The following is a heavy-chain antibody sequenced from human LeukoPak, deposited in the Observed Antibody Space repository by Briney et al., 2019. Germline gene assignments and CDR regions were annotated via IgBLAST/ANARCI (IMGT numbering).Heavy chain of an antibody. D-gene: IGHD3-22*01. CDR1: GFTFSSYA. V-gene: IGHV3-23*01. Sequence: GGSLRLSCAASGFTFSSYAMSWVRQAPGKGLGWVSAISGSGGSTYYADSVKGRFTISRDNSKNTLYLQMNSLRAEDTAVYYCAKNRWLEYYFDYWGQGTLVTVSS. CDR2: ISGSGGST. J-gene: IGHJ4*02. CDR3: AKNRWLEYYFDY.